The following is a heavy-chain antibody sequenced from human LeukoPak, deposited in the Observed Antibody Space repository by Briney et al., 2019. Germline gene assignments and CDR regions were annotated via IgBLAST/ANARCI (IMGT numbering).Heavy chain of an antibody. CDR3: AREWQYQFDY. V-gene: IGHV4-39*07. Sequence: SETLSLTCTVSGGSVTNTNYYWAWIRQPPGEGLEWIGSVYHSGITYYTPPLKSRVSISVDTSRNHFSLKVTSVTAADTAVYYCAREWQYQFDYWGQGRLVTISS. CDR2: VYHSGIT. J-gene: IGHJ4*02. CDR1: GGSVTNTNYY. D-gene: IGHD4-11*01.